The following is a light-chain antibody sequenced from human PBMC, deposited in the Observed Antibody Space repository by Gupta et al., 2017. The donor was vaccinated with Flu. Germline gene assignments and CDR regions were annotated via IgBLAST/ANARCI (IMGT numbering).Light chain of an antibody. Sequence: SYILTQPPPSPFAPGEAACISSGGNNIGSKSVHWYQQKPGQAPVLVVYDDRDRPSGIPERFSGSHSGNTATLTISRVEAGDEADYYCQVWDSSSDQGLFGGGTKLTVL. CDR2: DDR. CDR1: NIGSKS. J-gene: IGLJ2*01. CDR3: QVWDSSSDQGL. V-gene: IGLV3-21*02.